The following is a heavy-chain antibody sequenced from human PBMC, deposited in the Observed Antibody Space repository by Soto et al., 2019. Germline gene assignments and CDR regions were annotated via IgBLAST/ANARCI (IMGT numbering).Heavy chain of an antibody. V-gene: IGHV6-1*01. CDR1: GDSVSSNSAA. CDR2: TYYRSKWYN. Sequence: QVQLQQSGPGLVKPSQTLSLTCAISGDSVSSNSAAWNWIRQSPSRGLEWLGRTYYRSKWYNDYAVSVKSRITINPDTSKNQFSLQLNSVTPEDTAVYYCARGRWTAAAGIMLLPESDWFDPWGQGTLVTVSS. D-gene: IGHD6-13*01. CDR3: ARGRWTAAAGIMLLPESDWFDP. J-gene: IGHJ5*02.